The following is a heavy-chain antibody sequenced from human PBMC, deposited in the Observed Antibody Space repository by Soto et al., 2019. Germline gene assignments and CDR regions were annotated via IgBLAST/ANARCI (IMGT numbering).Heavy chain of an antibody. CDR1: GFTFDDYA. J-gene: IGHJ4*02. CDR3: ARDGHYGSGNSVFDY. V-gene: IGHV3-9*01. CDR2: ISWSSGSI. D-gene: IGHD3-10*01. Sequence: PGGSLRLSCAASGFTFDDYAMHWVRQAPGKGLEWVSGISWSSGSIGYADSVKGRFTISRDNANKSLYLLMNSLRADDTAVYYCARDGHYGSGNSVFDYWGQGTLVTVSS.